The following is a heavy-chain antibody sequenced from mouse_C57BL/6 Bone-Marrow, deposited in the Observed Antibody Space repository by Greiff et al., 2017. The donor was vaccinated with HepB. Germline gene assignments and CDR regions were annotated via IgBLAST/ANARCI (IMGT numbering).Heavy chain of an antibody. V-gene: IGHV1-5*01. J-gene: IGHJ2*01. CDR2: IYPGNSDT. CDR1: GYTFTSYW. Sequence: EVQLQESGTVLARPGASVKLSCKTSGYTFTSYWMHWVKQTPGQGLEWIGAIYPGNSDTSYNQKFKGQAKLTAVTSASTAYMELSSLTKEDSAVYYCTRPPLPHYFDYWGQGTTLTVSS. D-gene: IGHD5-5*01. CDR3: TRPPLPHYFDY.